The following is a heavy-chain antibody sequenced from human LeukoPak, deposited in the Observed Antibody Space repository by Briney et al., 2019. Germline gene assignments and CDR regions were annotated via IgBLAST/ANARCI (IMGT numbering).Heavy chain of an antibody. Sequence: GGSLRLSCAASGFTFSSYSMNWVRQAPGKGLEWVSSISSSSSYIYYADSVKGRFTISRDNAKNSLYLQMNSLRAEDTAVYYCAKPRHDYGDWGFHYWGQGTLVTVSS. CDR2: ISSSSSYI. CDR1: GFTFSSYS. CDR3: AKPRHDYGDWGFHY. V-gene: IGHV3-21*01. J-gene: IGHJ4*02. D-gene: IGHD4-17*01.